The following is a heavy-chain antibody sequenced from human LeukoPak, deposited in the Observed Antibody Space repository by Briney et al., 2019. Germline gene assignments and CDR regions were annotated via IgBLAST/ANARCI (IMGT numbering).Heavy chain of an antibody. V-gene: IGHV3-49*04. J-gene: IGHJ4*02. CDR1: GLTFGVYG. CDR3: SRGSTVRGAKYYFDY. CDR2: IRSKGYGMTI. Sequence: GGSQTLSCTVSGLTFGVYGISWVRHSPGKGLEWVGFIRSKGYGMTIKYDASVRRRFTISREDSYNIAYLQKYRLKTEDTAVYYCSRGSTVRGAKYYFDYWGQGTLVTVS. D-gene: IGHD3-10*01.